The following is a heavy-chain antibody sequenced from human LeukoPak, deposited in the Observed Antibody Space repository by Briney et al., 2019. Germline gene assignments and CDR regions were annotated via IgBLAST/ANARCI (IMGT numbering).Heavy chain of an antibody. CDR1: GDSLISNDYY. V-gene: IGHV4-39*02. J-gene: IGHJ4*02. CDR2: IYCGGVT. Sequence: SETLSLTCTVSGDSLISNDYYWGWIRQPPGKGLEWIGSIYCGGVTYHNPSLKSRLTISVDTSKNRFSLKLSSATVADTAVYYCAREAPREGSIDYWGQGALVTVSS. D-gene: IGHD1-26*01. CDR3: AREAPREGSIDY.